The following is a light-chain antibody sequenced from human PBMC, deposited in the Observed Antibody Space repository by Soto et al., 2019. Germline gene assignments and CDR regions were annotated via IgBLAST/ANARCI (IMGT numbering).Light chain of an antibody. J-gene: IGLJ1*01. CDR2: GNT. CDR1: SSDVGGYNL. CDR3: CSYATSSFV. V-gene: IGLV2-23*01. Sequence: QSVLTQPASVSVSPGQSITISCTGTSSDVGGYNLVSWYQQHPGKAPKLIIFGNTERPSGVSHRFSGSKSGNTASLTISGVQVEDEADYHCCSYATSSFVFGTGTKVTVL.